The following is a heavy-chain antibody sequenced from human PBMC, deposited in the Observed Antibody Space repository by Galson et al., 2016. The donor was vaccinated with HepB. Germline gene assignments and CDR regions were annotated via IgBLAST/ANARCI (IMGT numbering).Heavy chain of an antibody. V-gene: IGHV4-4*07. D-gene: IGHD2-8*01. CDR2: MYISGDT. CDR3: ATADNGFDN. J-gene: IGHJ3*02. Sequence: SETLSLTCSVSGGSISYWFWTWIRQPAGRGLEWIGRMYISGDTNYNPSLKSRVTMSVDKSKNQVSLKLSSVTAADTAVYYCATADNGFDNWGHGTVVNVFS. CDR1: GGSISYWF.